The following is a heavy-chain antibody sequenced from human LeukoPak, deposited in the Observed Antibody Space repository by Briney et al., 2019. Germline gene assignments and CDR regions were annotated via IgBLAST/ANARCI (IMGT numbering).Heavy chain of an antibody. V-gene: IGHV1-46*01. Sequence: ASVKVSCKASGYTFTSYYMHWVRQAPGQGLEWMEIINPSGGSTSYAQKFQGRVTMTRDTSTSTVYMELSSLRSEDTAVYYCARQEQDIVVVVAANWFDPWGQGTLVTVSS. D-gene: IGHD2-15*01. CDR1: GYTFTSYY. J-gene: IGHJ5*02. CDR3: ARQEQDIVVVVAANWFDP. CDR2: INPSGGST.